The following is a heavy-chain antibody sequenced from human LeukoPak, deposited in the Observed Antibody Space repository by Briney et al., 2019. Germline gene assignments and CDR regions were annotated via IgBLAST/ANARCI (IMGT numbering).Heavy chain of an antibody. Sequence: PSETLSLTCTVSGGSISSGGYYWSWIRQHPGKGLEWIGYIYYSGSTYYNPSLKSRVTISVDTSKNQFSLKLSSVTAADTAVYYCARVGKGSSSWYQDYWGQGTLVTVSS. CDR1: GGSISSGGYY. J-gene: IGHJ4*02. CDR3: ARVGKGSSSWYQDY. D-gene: IGHD6-13*01. V-gene: IGHV4-31*03. CDR2: IYYSGST.